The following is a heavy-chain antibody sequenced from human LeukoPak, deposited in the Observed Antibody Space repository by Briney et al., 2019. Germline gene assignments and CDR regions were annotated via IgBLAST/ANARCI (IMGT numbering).Heavy chain of an antibody. CDR3: ARRAYNTLDI. CDR1: GGSISSYY. V-gene: IGHV4-59*08. J-gene: IGHJ3*02. Sequence: SETLSLTCTVSGGSISSYYWSWIRQPPGKGLEWIGYIYYSGSTNYNPSLKSRVTISVDTSKNQFSLKLSSVTAADTAVYYCARRAYNTLDIWGQGTMVTVSS. D-gene: IGHD1-14*01. CDR2: IYYSGST.